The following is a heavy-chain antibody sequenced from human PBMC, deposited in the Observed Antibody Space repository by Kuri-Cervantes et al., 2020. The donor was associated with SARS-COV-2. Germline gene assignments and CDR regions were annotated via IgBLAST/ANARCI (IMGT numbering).Heavy chain of an antibody. CDR2: IYPGDSDT. CDR3: ARHSIIVGATIFTHFDY. Sequence: GESLKISCKGSGYSFTSYWIGWVRQMPGKGLEWMGIIYPGDSDTRYSPSFQGQVTISADKSISTAYLQWSSLKASDTVMYYCARHSIIVGATIFTHFDYWGQGTLVTVSS. D-gene: IGHD1-26*01. J-gene: IGHJ4*02. V-gene: IGHV5-51*01. CDR1: GYSFTSYW.